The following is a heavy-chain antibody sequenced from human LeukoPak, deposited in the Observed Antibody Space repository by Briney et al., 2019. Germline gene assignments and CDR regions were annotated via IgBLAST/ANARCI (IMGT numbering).Heavy chain of an antibody. J-gene: IGHJ4*02. V-gene: IGHV3-33*01. CDR2: IWYDGSNK. Sequence: GRSLRLSCAASGFTFSSYGMHWVRQAPGKGLEWVAVIWYDGSNKYYADSVKGRFTISRDNSKNTLYLQMNSLRAEDTAVYYCARPTREPQDWGQGTLVTVSS. CDR3: ARPTREPQD. CDR1: GFTFSSYG.